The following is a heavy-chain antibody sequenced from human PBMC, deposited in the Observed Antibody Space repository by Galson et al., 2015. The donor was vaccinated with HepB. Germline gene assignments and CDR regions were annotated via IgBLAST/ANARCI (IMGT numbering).Heavy chain of an antibody. J-gene: IGHJ4*02. CDR3: AKVRWVFGSGRPIYYLDY. D-gene: IGHD3-10*01. CDR2: ISWNSGSV. V-gene: IGHV3-9*01. Sequence: SLRLSCAASEFTFDDYAMHWVRQAPGKGLEWVSGISWNSGSVGYADSVKGRFTISRDNAKNSLYLQLNSLRAEDTALYFCAKVRWVFGSGRPIYYLDYWGQGTLVTVSS. CDR1: EFTFDDYA.